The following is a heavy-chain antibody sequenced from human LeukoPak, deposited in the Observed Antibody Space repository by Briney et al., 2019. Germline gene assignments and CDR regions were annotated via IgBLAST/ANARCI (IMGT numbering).Heavy chain of an antibody. CDR1: GGSISSGDYY. CDR3: ARVPETGSFSFDY. CDR2: IYYSGST. D-gene: IGHD1-1*01. V-gene: IGHV4-30-4*01. Sequence: SETLSLTCTVSGGSISSGDYYWSWMRQPPGKGPEWIGYIYYSGSTYYNPSLKSRVTISVDTSKNQFSLKLSSVTAADTAVYYCARVPETGSFSFDYWGQGTLVTVSS. J-gene: IGHJ4*02.